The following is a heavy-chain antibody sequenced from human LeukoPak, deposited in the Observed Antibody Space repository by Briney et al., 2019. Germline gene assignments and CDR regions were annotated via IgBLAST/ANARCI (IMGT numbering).Heavy chain of an antibody. V-gene: IGHV1-2*02. D-gene: IGHD6-19*01. CDR1: GYTFTGYY. J-gene: IGHJ5*02. CDR3: ARDLSLESSGWVFDP. Sequence: ASVKVSCKASGYTFTGYYMHWVRQAPGQGLEWMGWINPNSGGTNYAQKFQGRVTMTRDTSISTAYMDLSRLRSDDTAVYYCARDLSLESSGWVFDPWEQGNLVTVS. CDR2: INPNSGGT.